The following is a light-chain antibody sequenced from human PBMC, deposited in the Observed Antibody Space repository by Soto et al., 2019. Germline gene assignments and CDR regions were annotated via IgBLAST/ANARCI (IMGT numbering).Light chain of an antibody. J-gene: IGLJ1*01. Sequence: QSVLTQPRSVSGSPGQSVTISCTGTSSDVGGYNYVSWYQQHPGKAPKLMIYDVSKRPSGVPDRFSGSKSGNTASLTISGLQAXXXADYYCCSYAGSYTYVFGTGTKLTV. CDR1: SSDVGGYNY. V-gene: IGLV2-11*01. CDR3: CSYAGSYTYV. CDR2: DVS.